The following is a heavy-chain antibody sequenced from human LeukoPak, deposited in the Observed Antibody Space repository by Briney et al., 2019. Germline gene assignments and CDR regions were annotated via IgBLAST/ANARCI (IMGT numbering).Heavy chain of an antibody. D-gene: IGHD6-13*01. J-gene: IGHJ4*02. V-gene: IGHV4-34*01. Sequence: PSETLSLTCAVYGGSFSAYYWSWIRQPPGKGLEWIVEINHSGSTNYNPSLKSRVTISVGTSRNQFSLKVSSVTAADTAVYYCARSERSGIYFDYWGQGTLVTVSS. CDR3: ARSERSGIYFDY. CDR1: GGSFSAYY. CDR2: INHSGST.